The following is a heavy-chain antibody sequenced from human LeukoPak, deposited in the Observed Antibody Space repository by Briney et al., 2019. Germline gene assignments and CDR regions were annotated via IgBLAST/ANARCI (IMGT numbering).Heavy chain of an antibody. CDR1: GGSISSGGYY. J-gene: IGHJ6*03. Sequence: TLSLTCTVSGGSISSGGYYWSWIRQPPGKGLEWIGYIYHSGSTYYNPSLKSRVTISVDRSKNQFSLKLSSVTAADTAVYYCARDIDSSSSDYYYMDVWGKGTTVTVSS. CDR2: IYHSGST. D-gene: IGHD6-6*01. V-gene: IGHV4-30-2*01. CDR3: ARDIDSSSSDYYYMDV.